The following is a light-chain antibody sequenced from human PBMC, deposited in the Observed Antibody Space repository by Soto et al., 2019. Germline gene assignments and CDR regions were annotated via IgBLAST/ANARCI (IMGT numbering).Light chain of an antibody. CDR1: SSDVGGYNY. CDR3: CSYACSLYV. CDR2: DVS. Sequence: QSALTQPRSVSWSPGQSVTISCTGTSSDVGGYNYVSWYQQHPGKAPKLMIYDVSKRPSGVPDRFSGSKSGNTASLTISGLQSEDEADYYCCSYACSLYVFGTGTKLTV. J-gene: IGLJ1*01. V-gene: IGLV2-11*01.